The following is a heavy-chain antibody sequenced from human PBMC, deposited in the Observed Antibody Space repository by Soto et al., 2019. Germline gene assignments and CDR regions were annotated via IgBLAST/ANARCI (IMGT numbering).Heavy chain of an antibody. CDR3: ARPRYSGSYALDY. Sequence: GASVKVSCKASGYTFTSYGISWVRQAPGQGLEWMGWISPYNGNTNYAQKLQGRVTMTTNTSISTAYMELSSLRSENTAMYYCARPRYSGSYALDYWAREPWSPSPQ. CDR2: ISPYNGNT. CDR1: GYTFTSYG. J-gene: IGHJ4*02. D-gene: IGHD5-12*01. V-gene: IGHV1-18*01.